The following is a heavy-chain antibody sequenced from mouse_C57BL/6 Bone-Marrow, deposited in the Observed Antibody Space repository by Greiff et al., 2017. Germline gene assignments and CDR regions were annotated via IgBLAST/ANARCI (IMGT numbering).Heavy chain of an antibody. CDR3: ARDDGYFFEY. D-gene: IGHD2-3*01. J-gene: IGHJ2*01. Sequence: VQLQQPGAELVKPGASVKLSCKASGYTFTSYWMQWVKQRPGQGLEWIGRIYPGSGNTYYNEKFKGKAKLTAEKSSNTAYMQLSSLTSEDSAVYFCARDDGYFFEYWGQGTTLTVSS. CDR2: IYPGSGNT. CDR1: GYTFTSYW. V-gene: IGHV1-76*01.